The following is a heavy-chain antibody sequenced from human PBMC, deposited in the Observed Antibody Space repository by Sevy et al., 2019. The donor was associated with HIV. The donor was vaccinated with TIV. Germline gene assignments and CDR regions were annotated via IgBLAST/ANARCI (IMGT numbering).Heavy chain of an antibody. V-gene: IGHV3-30-3*01. CDR1: GFTFSSYS. J-gene: IGHJ1*01. CDR2: ISYDGINK. D-gene: IGHD1-1*01. CDR3: ALERLSSDVAEYFQN. Sequence: GGSLRLSCATSGFTFSSYSMHWVRQAPGKGLEWVATISYDGINKHYADSVEGRFTISRDNFKNSLSLQINSLRAEDTAVYFCALERLSSDVAEYFQNWGQGTLVTVSS.